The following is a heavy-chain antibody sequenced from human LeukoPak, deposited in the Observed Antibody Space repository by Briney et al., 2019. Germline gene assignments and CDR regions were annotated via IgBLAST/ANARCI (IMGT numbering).Heavy chain of an antibody. CDR3: ARHRSGTDDAFDI. V-gene: IGHV4-59*08. J-gene: IGHJ3*02. Sequence: SETLSLTCTVSGDSISSYYWSWIRQPPGKGLEWIGYIYYSGSTNYNSSLKSRVTISADTSKNQFSLKLSSVTAADTAVYYCARHRSGTDDAFDIWGQGTMVTVSS. D-gene: IGHD6-13*01. CDR1: GDSISSYY. CDR2: IYYSGST.